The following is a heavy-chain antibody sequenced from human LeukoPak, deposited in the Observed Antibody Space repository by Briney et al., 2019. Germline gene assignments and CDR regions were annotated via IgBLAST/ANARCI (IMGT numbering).Heavy chain of an antibody. Sequence: PGGSLRLSCAVSGFTFSSYAMSWVRQAPGKGLEWVSGISWNSGSIGYADSVKGRFTISRDNAKNSLYLQMNSLRAEDTALYYCAKDIGDYGDYVSDAFDIWGQGTMVTVSS. V-gene: IGHV3-9*01. CDR3: AKDIGDYGDYVSDAFDI. CDR1: GFTFSSYA. CDR2: ISWNSGSI. D-gene: IGHD4-17*01. J-gene: IGHJ3*02.